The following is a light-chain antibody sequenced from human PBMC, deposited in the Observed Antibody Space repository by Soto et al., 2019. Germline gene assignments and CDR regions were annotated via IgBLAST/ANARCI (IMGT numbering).Light chain of an antibody. Sequence: DIQMTQSPSSLSASVGDRVTITCRASQGISNYLAWYQQKPGKVPKLLIYAASTLQSGVPSRFSGSGSGTDFTLTISSLQPEDVAPYYCQKYNSAPRWTFGQGTKVEIK. CDR2: AAS. J-gene: IGKJ1*01. CDR1: QGISNY. CDR3: QKYNSAPRWT. V-gene: IGKV1-27*01.